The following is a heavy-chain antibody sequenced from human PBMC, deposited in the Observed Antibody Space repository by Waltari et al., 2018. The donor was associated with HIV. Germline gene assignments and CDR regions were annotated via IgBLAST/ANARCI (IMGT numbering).Heavy chain of an antibody. J-gene: IGHJ6*03. D-gene: IGHD2-15*01. CDR2: IKSRSDGGTS. CDR1: GFTFNNAW. V-gene: IGHV3-15*01. CDR3: TTTKLVVNLYYYYMDV. Sequence: DVQVVESGGGSVKPGGSLRLSCAGSGFTFNNAWMSWVRQAPGKGLEWVGHIKSRSDGGTSDYAAPVKGRFTISRDDSKNTLYLQMNSLKTEDTAIYYCTTTKLVVNLYYYYMDVWSKGTTVTVSS.